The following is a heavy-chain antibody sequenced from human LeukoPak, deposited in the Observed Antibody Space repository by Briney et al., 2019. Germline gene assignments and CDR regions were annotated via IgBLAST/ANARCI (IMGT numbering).Heavy chain of an antibody. CDR2: IGAYNGDT. Sequence: ASVKVSCKPSGYTFTSFGISWVRQAPGQGLEWMGWIGAYNGDTNYAQKFQGRVTMTTDTSTSTAYMDLRSLRSDDTAVYYCTRDHCSGDNCPSFDYWGPGTLVSVSS. CDR3: TRDHCSGDNCPSFDY. CDR1: GYTFTSFG. V-gene: IGHV1-18*04. D-gene: IGHD2-15*01. J-gene: IGHJ4*02.